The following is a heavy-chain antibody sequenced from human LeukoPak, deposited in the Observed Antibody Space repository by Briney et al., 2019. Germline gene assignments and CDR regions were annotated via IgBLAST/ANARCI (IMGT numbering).Heavy chain of an antibody. D-gene: IGHD3-22*01. CDR2: ISYDGSNK. CDR3: ARVDSSGDYFDY. CDR1: GFTFSSHA. V-gene: IGHV3-30-3*01. J-gene: IGHJ4*02. Sequence: GGSLRLSCAASGFTFSSHAMHWVRQAPGKGLEWVAVISYDGSNKYYADSVKGRFTISRDNSKNTLYLQMNSLRAEDTAVYYCARVDSSGDYFDYWGQGTLVTVSS.